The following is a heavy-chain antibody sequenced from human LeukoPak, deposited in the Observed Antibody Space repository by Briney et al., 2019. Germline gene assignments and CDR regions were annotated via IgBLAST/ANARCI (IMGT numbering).Heavy chain of an antibody. V-gene: IGHV3-23*01. J-gene: IGHJ5*02. CDR2: ICGSGGST. D-gene: IGHD3-10*01. CDR1: GFTFSSYA. Sequence: GGSLRLSCAASGFTFSSYAMSWVRQAPGKGLEWVSAICGSGGSTYYADSVKGRFTISRDNSNNTLYLQMNSLRAEDTAVYYCAKDMLRFGELLYYPWFDPWGQGTLVTVSS. CDR3: AKDMLRFGELLYYPWFDP.